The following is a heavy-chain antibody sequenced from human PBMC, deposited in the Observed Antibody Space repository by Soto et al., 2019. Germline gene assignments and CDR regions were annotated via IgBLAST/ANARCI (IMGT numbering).Heavy chain of an antibody. V-gene: IGHV1-69*06. CDR2: IIPAFGTA. CDR1: GGTFNSYH. Sequence: QVQLVQSGAEVKNPGSSVKVSCKTSGGTFNSYHIDWVRQAPGQGLEWMGGIIPAFGTAKDPQKFQGIVTSNADKSTTTAYMVLRTLSSGDTAVYYCAGGLARPPVVLYFDPWGQGTLFTVAS. CDR3: AGGLARPPVVLYFDP. D-gene: IGHD2-2*01. J-gene: IGHJ4*02.